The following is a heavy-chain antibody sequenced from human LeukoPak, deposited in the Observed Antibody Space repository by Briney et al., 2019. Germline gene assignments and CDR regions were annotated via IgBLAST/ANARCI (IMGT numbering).Heavy chain of an antibody. J-gene: IGHJ5*02. D-gene: IGHD6-6*01. Sequence: GESLKISCKGSGYSFTSYWIGWVRQMPGKGLEWMGIIYPGDSDTRYSPSFQGQVTISADKSISTAYLQWSSLKALDTAMYYCARFATEYSSSSRFDPWGQGTLVTVSS. CDR3: ARFATEYSSSSRFDP. CDR2: IYPGDSDT. V-gene: IGHV5-51*01. CDR1: GYSFTSYW.